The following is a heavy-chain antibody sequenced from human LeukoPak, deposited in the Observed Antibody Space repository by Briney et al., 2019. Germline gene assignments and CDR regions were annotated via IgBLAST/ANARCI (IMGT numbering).Heavy chain of an antibody. V-gene: IGHV4-59*08. CDR1: GDSLTSHF. CDR3: ARRMATVTDAFDI. D-gene: IGHD5-24*01. J-gene: IGHJ3*02. CDR2: VFHSGTT. Sequence: SATLSLTCNVSGDSLTSHFWSWIRQTPGKGLEWIGYVFHSGTTNYSASLKSRVTISLDTSKKQFYLRLASVTAADTALYYCARRMATVTDAFDIWGRGTMVSVSS.